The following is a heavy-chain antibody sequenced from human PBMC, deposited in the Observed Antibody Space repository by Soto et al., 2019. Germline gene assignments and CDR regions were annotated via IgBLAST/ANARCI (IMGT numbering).Heavy chain of an antibody. CDR3: ARKVGYSSSWAWFDP. CDR2: IYYSGST. J-gene: IGHJ5*02. Sequence: PSETLSLTCTVSGGSISSGGYYWSWIRQHPGKGLEWIGYIYYSGSTYYNPSLKSRVTISVDTSKNQFSLKLSSVTAADTAVYYCARKVGYSSSWAWFDPWGQGTLVTVSS. V-gene: IGHV4-31*03. D-gene: IGHD6-13*01. CDR1: GGSISSGGYY.